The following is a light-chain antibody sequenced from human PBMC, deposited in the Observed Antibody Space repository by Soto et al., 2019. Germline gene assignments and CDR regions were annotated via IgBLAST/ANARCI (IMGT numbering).Light chain of an antibody. V-gene: IGLV2-14*01. CDR2: DVT. CDR3: SSYTGTNTVV. J-gene: IGLJ2*01. Sequence: QSALTQPASVSGSPGQSITISCTGTSSDVGGYNYVSWYQQHPGKAPKLMIYDVTNRPSGVSNRFSGSKSGNTASLTISGLQAEDEADYYCSSYTGTNTVVFGGGTQVTVL. CDR1: SSDVGGYNY.